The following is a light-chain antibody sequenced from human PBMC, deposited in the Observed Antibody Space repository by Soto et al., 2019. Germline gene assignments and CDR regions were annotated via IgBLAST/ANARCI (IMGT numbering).Light chain of an antibody. J-gene: IGKJ1*01. V-gene: IGKV1-6*01. CDR2: ASS. CDR3: LQDYTYPRT. Sequence: IQMTQSPSSLSASVGDRVTIACRASQGIRNALAWYQQRPGKAPTLLIYASSNLQAGVPSRFRGSGSGAVFPLTISSLQPEDSATYFCLQDYTYPRTFGQGTKVEIK. CDR1: QGIRNA.